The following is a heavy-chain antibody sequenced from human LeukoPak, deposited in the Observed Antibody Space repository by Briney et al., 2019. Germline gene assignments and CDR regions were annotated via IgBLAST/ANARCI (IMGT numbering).Heavy chain of an antibody. CDR2: ISGSGGST. CDR3: AKDLITMVRGVIRPGNWFDP. CDR1: GFTFSSYA. J-gene: IGHJ5*02. V-gene: IGHV3-23*01. Sequence: GGSLRLSCAASGFTFSSYAMSWVRQAPGKGLEWVSAISGSGGSTYYADSVKGRFTISRDNSKNTLYPQMNSLRAEDTAVYYCAKDLITMVRGVIRPGNWFDPWGQGTLVTVSS. D-gene: IGHD3-10*01.